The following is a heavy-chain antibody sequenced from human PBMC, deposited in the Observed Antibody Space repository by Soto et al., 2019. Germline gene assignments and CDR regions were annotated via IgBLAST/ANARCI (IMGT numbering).Heavy chain of an antibody. CDR3: ARAGPPNYYDSSGYYYGMDV. CDR1: GFTFSSYA. J-gene: IGHJ6*02. CDR2: ISYDGSNK. V-gene: IGHV3-30-3*01. Sequence: QVQLVESGGGVVQPGRSLRLSCAASGFTFSSYAMHWVRQAPGKGLEWVAVISYDGSNKYYADSVKGRFTISRDNSKNMLYLQMNSLRAEDTAVYYCARAGPPNYYDSSGYYYGMDVWGQGTTVTVSS. D-gene: IGHD3-22*01.